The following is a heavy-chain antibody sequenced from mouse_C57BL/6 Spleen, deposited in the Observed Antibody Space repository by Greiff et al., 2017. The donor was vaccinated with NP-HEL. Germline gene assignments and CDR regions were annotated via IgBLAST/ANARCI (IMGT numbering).Heavy chain of an antibody. Sequence: TFTADTSSNTAYMQLSSLTTEDSAIYYCARRATGGYFDYWGQGTTLTVSS. V-gene: IGHV1-9*01. CDR3: ARRATGGYFDY. J-gene: IGHJ2*01. D-gene: IGHD4-1*02.